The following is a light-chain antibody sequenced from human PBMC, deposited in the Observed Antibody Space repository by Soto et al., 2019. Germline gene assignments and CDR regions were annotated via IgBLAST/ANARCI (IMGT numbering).Light chain of an antibody. V-gene: IGKV1-39*01. Sequence: DILMTQSPSSLSASVGDRVTITCRASQSISSYLNWYQQKPGKAPKLLIYAASSLQSGVPSRFSGSGSGTDFTLTISSLQHEDFATYYCQQSYSTPRTFGQGTRLDI. CDR3: QQSYSTPRT. CDR2: AAS. J-gene: IGKJ1*01. CDR1: QSISSY.